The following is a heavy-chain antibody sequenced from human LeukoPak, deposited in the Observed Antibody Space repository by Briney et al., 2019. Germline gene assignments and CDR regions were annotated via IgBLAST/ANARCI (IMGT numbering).Heavy chain of an antibody. V-gene: IGHV4-59*01. J-gene: IGHJ3*02. CDR2: MYNKGST. CDR3: ARDRPGIAVAGDAFDI. Sequence: PSETLSLTCTVSGGSISSYYWSWIRQPQGQGLAWIGYMYNKGSTNYNPSFKSRVTISVDTSKNQFSLKLRSLTAADTAVYYCARDRPGIAVAGDAFDIWGQGTMVTVSS. D-gene: IGHD6-19*01. CDR1: GGSISSYY.